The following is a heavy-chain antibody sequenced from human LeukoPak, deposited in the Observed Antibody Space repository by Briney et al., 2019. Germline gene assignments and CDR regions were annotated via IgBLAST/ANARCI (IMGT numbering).Heavy chain of an antibody. D-gene: IGHD1-26*01. CDR2: ISSSSSYI. V-gene: IGHV3-21*01. Sequence: PGGSLRLSCAASGLTFSSYSMNWVRQAPGKGLEWVSSISSSSSYIYYADSVKGRFTISRDNAKNSLYLQMNSLRAEDTAVYYCARGKLGAATLDYWGQGTLVTVSS. CDR1: GLTFSSYS. CDR3: ARGKLGAATLDY. J-gene: IGHJ4*02.